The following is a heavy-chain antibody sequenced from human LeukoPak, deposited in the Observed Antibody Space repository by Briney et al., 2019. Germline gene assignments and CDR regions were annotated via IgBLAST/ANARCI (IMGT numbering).Heavy chain of an antibody. CDR3: AKEAYYYGMDV. V-gene: IGHV3-30*18. CDR2: ISYDGSNK. J-gene: IGHJ6*02. CDR1: GFTFSSYG. Sequence: GRSLRLSCAASGFTFSSYGMHWVRQAPGKGLEWVAVISYDGSNKYYADSVKGRFTISRDNSKNTLYLQMNSLRAEDTAVYYCAKEAYYYGMDVWGQGTTVTVSS.